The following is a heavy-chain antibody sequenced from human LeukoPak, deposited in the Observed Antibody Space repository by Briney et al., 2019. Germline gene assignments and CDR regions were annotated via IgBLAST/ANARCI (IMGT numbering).Heavy chain of an antibody. J-gene: IGHJ4*02. CDR2: IDHSGST. D-gene: IGHD3-10*01. V-gene: IGHV4-34*01. CDR1: GGSFSGYY. CDR3: ARGRPYYYGSGSYWGY. Sequence: PSETLSLTCAVYGGSFSGYYWSWIRQPSGKGLEWIGEIDHSGSTNYNPSLKSRVTISVDTSKNQFSLKLSSVTAADTAVYYCARGRPYYYGSGSYWGYWGQGTLVTVSS.